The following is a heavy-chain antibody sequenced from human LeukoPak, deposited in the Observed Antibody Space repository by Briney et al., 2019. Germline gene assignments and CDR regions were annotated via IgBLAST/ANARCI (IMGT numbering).Heavy chain of an antibody. CDR2: ITSSSSYI. Sequence: GGSLRLSCAASGFTFSSYTMNWVRQAPGKGLEWVSSITSSSSYIYYADSVKGRFTISRDNARKSLYLQMNSLRAEDTAVYYCARDLHPTSFDPWGQGTLVTVSS. CDR3: ARDLHPTSFDP. J-gene: IGHJ5*02. CDR1: GFTFSSYT. V-gene: IGHV3-21*01. D-gene: IGHD1-1*01.